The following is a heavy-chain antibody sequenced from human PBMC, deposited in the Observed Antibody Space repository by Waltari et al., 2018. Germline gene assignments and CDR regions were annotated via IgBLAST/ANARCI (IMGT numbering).Heavy chain of an antibody. V-gene: IGHV4-59*08. Sequence: QVQLQESGPGLVKPSETLSLNCIVSGGSISDYPWSWIRQPPGKGLEWIGFIYDTGSANYHPSLRGRVAMSADTAKNQFSLRLSSVTAADTAVYYCARYQCTNGVCYYFDYWGQGTLVTVSS. D-gene: IGHD2-8*01. CDR2: IYDTGSA. CDR3: ARYQCTNGVCYYFDY. J-gene: IGHJ4*02. CDR1: GGSISDYP.